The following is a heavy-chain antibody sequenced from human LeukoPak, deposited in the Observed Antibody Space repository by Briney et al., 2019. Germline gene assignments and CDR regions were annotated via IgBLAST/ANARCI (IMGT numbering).Heavy chain of an antibody. Sequence: GESPKISCKGSGYSFTSNWNGWVRQMPGKGLEWMGIIYPGDSDTRYSPSFQGQVTISADKSLSTAYLQCSSLKALYTAMYCGMKSGRGSYGMGGRGEGATVAVPS. CDR3: MKSGRGSYGMGG. CDR2: IYPGDSDT. J-gene: IGHJ6*01. V-gene: IGHV5-51*01. D-gene: IGHD1-26*01. CDR1: GYSFTSNW.